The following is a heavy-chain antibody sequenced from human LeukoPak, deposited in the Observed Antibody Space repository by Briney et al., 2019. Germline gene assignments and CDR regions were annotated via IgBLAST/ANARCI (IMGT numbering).Heavy chain of an antibody. CDR1: GFTVSSNY. CDR3: ARERDGNIFDY. V-gene: IGHV3-53*01. Sequence: GGSLRLSCAASGFTVSSNYMSWVRQAPGKGLEWVSVIYSGGSTYYADSAKGRFTISRDNSKNTLYLQMNSLRAEDTAVYCCARERDGNIFDYWGQGTLVTVSS. D-gene: IGHD4-23*01. CDR2: IYSGGST. J-gene: IGHJ4*02.